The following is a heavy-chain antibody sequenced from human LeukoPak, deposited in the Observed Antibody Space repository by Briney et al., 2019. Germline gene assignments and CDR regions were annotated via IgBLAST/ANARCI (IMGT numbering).Heavy chain of an antibody. J-gene: IGHJ4*02. Sequence: PGRSLRLSCAASGFTFSSYAMHWVRQAPGKGLEWVAVISHDGSNKYYADSVKGRFTISRDNSKNTLYLQMNSLRAEDTAVYYCARDTDRYGSGSPDYWGQGTLVTVSS. V-gene: IGHV3-30-3*01. D-gene: IGHD3-10*01. CDR3: ARDTDRYGSGSPDY. CDR1: GFTFSSYA. CDR2: ISHDGSNK.